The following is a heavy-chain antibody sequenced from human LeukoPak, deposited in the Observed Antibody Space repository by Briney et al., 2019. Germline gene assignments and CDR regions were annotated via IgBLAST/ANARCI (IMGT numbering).Heavy chain of an antibody. J-gene: IGHJ5*02. CDR2: ICTNGST. CDR3: ARDPLSLYSISSPHGWFDT. V-gene: IGHV4-4*07. D-gene: IGHD6-6*01. CDR1: GGSISSYY. Sequence: SETLALTCTVSGGSISSYYWSWIRQPAGKGLEWIGRICTNGSTNYNPSLKSRVTMSVDTSKNQFSLKLSSVTAADTAVYYCARDPLSLYSISSPHGWFDTWGQGTLVTVSS.